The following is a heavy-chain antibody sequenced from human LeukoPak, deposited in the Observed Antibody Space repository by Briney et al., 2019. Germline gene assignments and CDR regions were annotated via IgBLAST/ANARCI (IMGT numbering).Heavy chain of an antibody. J-gene: IGHJ4*02. CDR1: GFSFTSYW. D-gene: IGHD6-13*01. Sequence: GESLRISCKGSGFSFTSYWISWVRQMPGKGLEWMARIDPSDSYINYNPSFQGHVTISAYKSINTAYLQWSSLKASDTAIYYCASRYASTWYNYWGQGTLVSVSA. CDR2: IDPSDSYI. CDR3: ASRYASTWYNY. V-gene: IGHV5-10-1*01.